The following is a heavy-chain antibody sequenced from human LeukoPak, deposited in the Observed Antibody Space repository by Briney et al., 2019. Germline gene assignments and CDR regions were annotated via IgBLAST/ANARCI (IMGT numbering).Heavy chain of an antibody. J-gene: IGHJ2*01. CDR1: GFTVSTNY. CDR2: LYSGSST. Sequence: PGGSLRLSCAASGFTVSTNYMNGVRQAPGRGLEWCSILYSGSSTYYADSVEGRFTISRDSSKNTLFLQMNDLRAEATAVYYCARVGDHFHWYLDLWGRGTLVTVSS. D-gene: IGHD3-3*02. V-gene: IGHV3-53*01. CDR3: ARVGDHFHWYLDL.